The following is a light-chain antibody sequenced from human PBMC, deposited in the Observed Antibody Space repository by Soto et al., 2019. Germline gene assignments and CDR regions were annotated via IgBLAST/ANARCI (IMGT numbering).Light chain of an antibody. CDR1: YSVGSD. V-gene: IGKV3-15*01. CDR2: HAS. CDR3: QQYANYNT. J-gene: IGKJ5*01. Sequence: VMTQSPATLSVSPGDRVTLSCRASYSVGSDVAWYQHKPGQAPRLLIYHASTRATGIPARFGGSGSGTEFTLTISSLQSEDFAVYYCQQYANYNTFGQGTRLEIK.